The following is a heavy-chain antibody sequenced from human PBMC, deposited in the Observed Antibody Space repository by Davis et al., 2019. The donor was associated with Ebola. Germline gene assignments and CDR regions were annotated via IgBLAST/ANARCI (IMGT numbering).Heavy chain of an antibody. J-gene: IGHJ4*02. Sequence: PGGSLRLSCAASGFTFSGSAMHWVRQASGKGLEWVGRIRSKANSYATAYAASVKGRFTISRDDSKNTAYLQMNSLKTEDTAVYYCTGTLYDSSGIHDYWGQGTLVTVSS. CDR3: TGTLYDSSGIHDY. D-gene: IGHD3-22*01. V-gene: IGHV3-73*01. CDR2: IRSKANSYAT. CDR1: GFTFSGSA.